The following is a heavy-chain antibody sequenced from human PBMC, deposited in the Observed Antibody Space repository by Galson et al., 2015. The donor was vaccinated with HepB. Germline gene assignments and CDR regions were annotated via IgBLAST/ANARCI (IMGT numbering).Heavy chain of an antibody. CDR1: GFTFSSYA. V-gene: IGHV3-64D*06. CDR3: VKSEGGRTAVAGTSDY. J-gene: IGHJ4*02. D-gene: IGHD6-19*01. CDR2: ISSNGGST. Sequence: SLRLSCAASGFTFSSYAMHWVRQAPGKGLEYVSAISSNGGSTYYADSVKGRFTISRDNSKNTLYLQMSSLRAEDTAVYYYVKSEGGRTAVAGTSDYWGQGTLVTVSS.